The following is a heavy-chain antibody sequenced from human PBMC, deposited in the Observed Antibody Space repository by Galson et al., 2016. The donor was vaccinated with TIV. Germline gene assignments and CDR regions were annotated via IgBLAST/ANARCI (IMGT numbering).Heavy chain of an antibody. CDR2: INPNSGGT. J-gene: IGHJ5*02. Sequence: SVKVSCKASGYTFADYYIHWLRQAPGQGLEWMGWINPNSGGTYYSERFQGRVTMTTDTSVNTAFMELRSLRSDDTAVFYCARNFKRELASYWFDPWGQGTPVTVSS. V-gene: IGHV1-2*02. D-gene: IGHD3-10*01. CDR1: GYTFADYY. CDR3: ARNFKRELASYWFDP.